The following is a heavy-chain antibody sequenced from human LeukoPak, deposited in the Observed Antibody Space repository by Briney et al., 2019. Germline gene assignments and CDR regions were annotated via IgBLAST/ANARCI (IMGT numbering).Heavy chain of an antibody. D-gene: IGHD4-17*01. V-gene: IGHV3-7*01. CDR3: ARDKTTGDSYFDS. CDR2: IKQDGSEK. J-gene: IGHJ4*02. CDR1: GFTFSTYW. Sequence: PGGSLRLSCVASGFTFSTYWMSWVRQAPGNGLEWVANIKQDGSEKYYVDSVKGRFTISRDNAENSLYLQMNSLRAEDTAVYYCARDKTTGDSYFDSWGQGTLVTVSS.